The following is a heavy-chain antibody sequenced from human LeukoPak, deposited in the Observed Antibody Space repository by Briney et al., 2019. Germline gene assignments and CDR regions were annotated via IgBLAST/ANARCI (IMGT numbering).Heavy chain of an antibody. V-gene: IGHV3-11*04. CDR3: AKDQNDYGDQDAFDI. J-gene: IGHJ3*02. Sequence: AGGSLRLSCAASGFTFSDYYMSWIRQAPGKGLEWVSYISSSGSTIYYADSVKGRFTISRDNSKNTLSLQMNSLRPDDTAVYYCAKDQNDYGDQDAFDIWGQGTMVTVSS. CDR2: ISSSGSTI. CDR1: GFTFSDYY. D-gene: IGHD4-17*01.